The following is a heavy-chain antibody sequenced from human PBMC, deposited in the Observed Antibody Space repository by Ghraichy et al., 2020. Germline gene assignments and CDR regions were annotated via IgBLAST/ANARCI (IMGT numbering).Heavy chain of an antibody. CDR2: ISSSSGTI. D-gene: IGHD1-26*01. CDR3: ARSSGGSYYFFY. J-gene: IGHJ4*02. CDR1: GFSFSSYS. Sequence: LSLTCAASGFSFSSYSMNWVRQAPGKGLEWVSYISSSSGTIYYADSVKGRFTISRDSAKNSLYLQMNSLRDEDTAVYYCARSSGGSYYFFYWGQGTLVTVSS. V-gene: IGHV3-48*02.